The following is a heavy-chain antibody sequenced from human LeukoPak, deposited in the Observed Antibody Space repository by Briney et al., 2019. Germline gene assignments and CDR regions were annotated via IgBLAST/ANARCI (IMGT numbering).Heavy chain of an antibody. J-gene: IGHJ4*02. CDR3: AKDGRSGAPFDR. D-gene: IGHD3-3*01. CDR2: ITGGGGST. CDR1: GFTVYNFA. Sequence: GGSLRLSCVASGFTVYNFAMSWVRQAPGKGLEWVSLITGGGGSTDYADSVKGRFTISRDNSKNTLYLQMNSLRVEGTATYYCAKDGRSGAPFDRWGQGTVLTVSS. V-gene: IGHV3-23*01.